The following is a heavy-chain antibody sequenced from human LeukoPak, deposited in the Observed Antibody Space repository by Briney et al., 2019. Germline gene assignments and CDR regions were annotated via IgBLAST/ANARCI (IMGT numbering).Heavy chain of an antibody. D-gene: IGHD3-10*01. J-gene: IGHJ4*02. CDR1: GGSISSYY. CDR3: ARDTYYYGSGSPYFDY. Sequence: SETLSLTCTVSGGSISSYYWSWIRQPAGKGLEWIGRIYTSGSTNYNPSLKSRVTMSVDTSKNQFSLKLSSVTAADTAVYYCARDTYYYGSGSPYFDYWGQGTLVTISS. CDR2: IYTSGST. V-gene: IGHV4-4*07.